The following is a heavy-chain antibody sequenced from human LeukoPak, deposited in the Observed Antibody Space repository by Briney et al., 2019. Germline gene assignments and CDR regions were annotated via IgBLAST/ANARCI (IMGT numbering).Heavy chain of an antibody. CDR3: ARPYYYDSRIDP. CDR1: GGSISSGDYY. J-gene: IGHJ5*02. V-gene: IGHV4-30-4*01. CDR2: MYYSGST. Sequence: ALETVSLTCTVCGGSISSGDYYWSWIRQPPGKGLGWIAYMYYSGSTYYNPSLKSRVTMSADTSKSQLSLKLSSVTAADTAVYYCARPYYYDSRIDPWGQGILVTVSS. D-gene: IGHD3-22*01.